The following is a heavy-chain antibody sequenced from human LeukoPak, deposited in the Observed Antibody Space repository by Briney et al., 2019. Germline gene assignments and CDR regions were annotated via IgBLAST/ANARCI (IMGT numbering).Heavy chain of an antibody. CDR2: IWYGGSNK. V-gene: IGHV3-33*08. CDR1: GFTFSSYG. Sequence: GRSLRLSCAASGFTFSSYGMHWVRQAPGKGLEWVAVIWYGGSNKYYADSVKGRFTISRDNSKNTLYLQVNSLRAEDTAVYYCASFYYVSGRSPLDYGGQGTLVTVSS. D-gene: IGHD3-10*01. CDR3: ASFYYVSGRSPLDY. J-gene: IGHJ4*02.